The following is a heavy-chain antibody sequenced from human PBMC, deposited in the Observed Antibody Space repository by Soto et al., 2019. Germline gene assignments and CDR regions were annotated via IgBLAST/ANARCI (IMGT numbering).Heavy chain of an antibody. D-gene: IGHD2-8*01. J-gene: IGHJ5*02. Sequence: PSETLSLTCTVSGGSISSSSYSWGWIRQPPGKGPEWIGTFYYSGSTYYNPSLKSRVTISVDTTKNQFFLKLNSVTAADTAVYYCARNGDCTRPGCIVGWFDPWGPGTLVTVSS. CDR3: ARNGDCTRPGCIVGWFDP. CDR1: GGSISSSSYS. CDR2: FYYSGST. V-gene: IGHV4-39*01.